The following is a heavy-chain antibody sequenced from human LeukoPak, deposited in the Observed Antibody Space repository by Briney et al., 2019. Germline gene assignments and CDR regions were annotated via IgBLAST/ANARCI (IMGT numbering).Heavy chain of an antibody. Sequence: GGSLRLSCATSGFTFSTYTMNWVRQAPGKGLEWVSSISSSSYYIYYADSVKGRFTISRDNARSSLYLHMNSLRAEDTAVYYCAREYPPPLVGATDHNWIDPWGQGTLVTVSS. CDR3: AREYPPPLVGATDHNWIDP. J-gene: IGHJ5*02. CDR2: ISSSSYYI. V-gene: IGHV3-21*01. D-gene: IGHD1-26*01. CDR1: GFTFSTYT.